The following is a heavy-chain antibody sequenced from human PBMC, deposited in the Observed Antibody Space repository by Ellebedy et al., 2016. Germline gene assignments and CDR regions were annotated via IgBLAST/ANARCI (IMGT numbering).Heavy chain of an antibody. J-gene: IGHJ6*02. CDR3: ARAYVPLSGVSFNRADAMDV. CDR2: ISPNSCYT. D-gene: IGHD2-2*01. Sequence: GGSLRLSCAASGFIFSDYYMNWIRQAPGEGLEWVSYISPNSCYTNYVDSVKGRFTISRDNADNSLYLQMNSLRAEDTAVYYCARAYVPLSGVSFNRADAMDVWGQGTLVTVSS. CDR1: GFIFSDYY. V-gene: IGHV3-11*06.